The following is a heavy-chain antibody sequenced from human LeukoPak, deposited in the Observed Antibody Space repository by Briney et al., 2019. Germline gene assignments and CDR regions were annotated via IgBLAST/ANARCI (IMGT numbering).Heavy chain of an antibody. CDR2: ISGSGGST. V-gene: IGHV3-23*01. Sequence: GGSLRLSCAASGFTFSSYAMSWVRQAPGKGLEWVSAISGSGGSTYYADSVKGRFSISRDNSKNTLYLQMNSLRAEDTAVYYCAKSNGISIFGVVHWFDPWGQGTLVTVSS. CDR1: GFTFSSYA. J-gene: IGHJ5*02. D-gene: IGHD3-3*01. CDR3: AKSNGISIFGVVHWFDP.